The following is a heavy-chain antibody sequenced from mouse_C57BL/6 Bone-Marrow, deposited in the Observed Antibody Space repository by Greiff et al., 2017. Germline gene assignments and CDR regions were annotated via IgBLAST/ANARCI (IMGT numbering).Heavy chain of an antibody. CDR3: ARSCSNWFAY. Sequence: QVQLKQPGAELVKPGASVKLSCKASGYTFTSYWMHWVKQRPGRGLEWIGRIDPNSGGTKYNEKFKSKATLTVDKPSSTAYMQLSSLTSEDSAVYYCARSCSNWFAYWGQGTLVTVSA. D-gene: IGHD1-1*01. CDR1: GYTFTSYW. CDR2: IDPNSGGT. J-gene: IGHJ3*01. V-gene: IGHV1-72*01.